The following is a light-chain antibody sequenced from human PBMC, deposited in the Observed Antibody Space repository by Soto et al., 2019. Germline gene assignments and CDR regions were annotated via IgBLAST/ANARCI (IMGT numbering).Light chain of an antibody. V-gene: IGLV2-14*01. J-gene: IGLJ3*02. CDR1: SSDVGGYNY. CDR2: EVS. CDR3: SSYTTISTLEV. Sequence: QSVLTQPASVSGSPGQSITISCTGTSSDVGGYNYVSWYQQHPGKAPKLMIYEVSNRPSGVSNRFSGSKYGNTASLTISGLQAEDEADYYCSSYTTISTLEVFGGGTQLTVL.